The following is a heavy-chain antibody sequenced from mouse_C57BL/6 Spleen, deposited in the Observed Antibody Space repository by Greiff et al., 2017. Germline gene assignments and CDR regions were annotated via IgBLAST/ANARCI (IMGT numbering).Heavy chain of an antibody. D-gene: IGHD1-1*01. J-gene: IGHJ4*01. V-gene: IGHV1-72*01. Sequence: QVQLQQPGAELVKPGASVKLSCKASGYTFTRYWLHWVKQRPGRGLEWIGRIDPNSGGTKYNEKFKSKATLTVDKPSSTAYMQISSLTSEDSAVYYCARKLRYDAMDYWGQGTSVTVSS. CDR3: ARKLRYDAMDY. CDR2: IDPNSGGT. CDR1: GYTFTRYW.